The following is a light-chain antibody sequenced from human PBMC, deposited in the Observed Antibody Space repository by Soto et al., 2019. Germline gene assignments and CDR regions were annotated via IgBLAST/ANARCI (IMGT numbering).Light chain of an antibody. CDR2: DVS. Sequence: QSVLTQPRSVSGSPKQSVTISCTGSSSDVGTYNYVSWFQQHPGKAPKLMISDVSKRPSGVPDRFSGSKSGNTASLTISGLQPEDEADYYCCSYAGSYILLFGGGTKLTVL. J-gene: IGLJ2*01. CDR3: CSYAGSYILL. V-gene: IGLV2-11*01. CDR1: SSDVGTYNY.